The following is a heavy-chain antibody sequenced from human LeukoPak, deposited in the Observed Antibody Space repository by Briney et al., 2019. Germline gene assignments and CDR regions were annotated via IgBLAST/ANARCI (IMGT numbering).Heavy chain of an antibody. V-gene: IGHV4-61*01. D-gene: IGHD6-19*01. J-gene: IGHJ3*02. Sequence: SETLSLTCTVSGGSVSSGSHYWTWIRQPPGKGLEWIGYIYYSGNTNYNPSLKSRVTISVDTSKNRFSLKLSSVTAADTAVYYCARAFIPRYSSGWYRRTDAFDIWGQGTMVTVSS. CDR3: ARAFIPRYSSGWYRRTDAFDI. CDR2: IYYSGNT. CDR1: GGSVSSGSHY.